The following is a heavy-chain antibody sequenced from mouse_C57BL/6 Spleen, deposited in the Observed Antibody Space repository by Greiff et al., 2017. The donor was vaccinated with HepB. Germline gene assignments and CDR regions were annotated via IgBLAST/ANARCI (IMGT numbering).Heavy chain of an antibody. V-gene: IGHV5-4*03. J-gene: IGHJ2*01. D-gene: IGHD2-5*01. Sequence: EVKLMESGGGLVKPGGSLKLSCAASGFTFSSYAMSWVRQTPEKRLEWVATISDGGSYTYYPDNVKGRFTISRDNAKNNLYLQMSHLKSEDTAMYYCARAYYSKGFDYWGQGTTLTVSS. CDR3: ARAYYSKGFDY. CDR2: ISDGGSYT. CDR1: GFTFSSYA.